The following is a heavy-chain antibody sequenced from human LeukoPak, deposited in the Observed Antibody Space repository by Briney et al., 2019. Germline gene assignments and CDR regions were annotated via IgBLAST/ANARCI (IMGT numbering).Heavy chain of an antibody. CDR3: TKDLTGKYDY. Sequence: GGSLRLSCAASGFPFTSYWMVWVRQAPGKGLEWISYINSSSSGIYYADSVKGRFTISRDNAKNSLYLQMNSLRAEDTAVYYCTKDLTGKYDYWGQGTLVTVSS. J-gene: IGHJ4*02. CDR1: GFPFTSYW. V-gene: IGHV3-48*04. CDR2: INSSSSGI. D-gene: IGHD1-20*01.